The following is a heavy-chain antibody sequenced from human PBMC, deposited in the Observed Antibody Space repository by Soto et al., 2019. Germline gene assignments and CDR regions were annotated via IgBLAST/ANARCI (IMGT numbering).Heavy chain of an antibody. CDR1: GGSVSSSTYC. CDR3: ARLTSWQQQLVDP. CDR2: IFYSGTT. Sequence: PSETLSLTCSVSGGSVSSSTYCWGWIRQPPGKGLESIGTIFYSGTTYYNPSLKSRVTMSVDTSKNQFSLKLRSVTAADTAVYYCARLTSWQQQLVDPWGQGILVTVS. J-gene: IGHJ5*02. D-gene: IGHD6-13*01. V-gene: IGHV4-39*01.